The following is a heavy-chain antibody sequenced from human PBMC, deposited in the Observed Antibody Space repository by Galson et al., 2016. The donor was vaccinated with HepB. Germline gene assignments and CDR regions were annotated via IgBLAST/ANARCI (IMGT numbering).Heavy chain of an antibody. CDR2: ISYDVNNR. V-gene: IGHV3-30*18. D-gene: IGHD6-13*01. CDR1: GFSFSTYG. CDR3: AKDLHAWRGISSWYAEY. Sequence: SLRLSCAVSGFSFSTYGMLWVRQAPGKGLEWVAVISYDVNNRYYADSVRGRFSISRDNSKNTLYLQMNSLRPEDTAEYYCAKDLHAWRGISSWYAEYWGQGTLVTVSS. J-gene: IGHJ4*02.